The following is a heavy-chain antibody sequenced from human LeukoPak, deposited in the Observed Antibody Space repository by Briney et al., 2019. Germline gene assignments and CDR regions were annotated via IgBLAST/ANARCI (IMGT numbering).Heavy chain of an antibody. Sequence: GGSLRLSCAASGFSFSSYWMSWVRQAPGKGLEWVANIKLDGSEKFYVDSVKGRFTISRDNAKNSLYLQMNSLRAEDTAVYYCARRGRYCTSSSCSLLGAFDVWGLGTMLTVSS. D-gene: IGHD2-2*01. CDR2: IKLDGSEK. V-gene: IGHV3-7*01. CDR3: ARRGRYCTSSSCSLLGAFDV. J-gene: IGHJ3*01. CDR1: GFSFSSYW.